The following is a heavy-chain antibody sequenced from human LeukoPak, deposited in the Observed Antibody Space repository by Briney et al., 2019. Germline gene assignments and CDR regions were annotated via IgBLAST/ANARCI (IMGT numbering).Heavy chain of an antibody. V-gene: IGHV3-74*01. CDR3: ARGLSVGATTSSGWFDP. D-gene: IGHD1-26*01. J-gene: IGHJ5*02. CDR1: GFTFSSYW. Sequence: GGSLRLSCAASGFTFSSYWMHWVRQAPGKGLVWVSRINSDGSSTSYADSVKGRFTISRDNAKNTLYLQMNSLRAEDTAVYYCARGLSVGATTSSGWFDPWGQGTLVTVSS. CDR2: INSDGSST.